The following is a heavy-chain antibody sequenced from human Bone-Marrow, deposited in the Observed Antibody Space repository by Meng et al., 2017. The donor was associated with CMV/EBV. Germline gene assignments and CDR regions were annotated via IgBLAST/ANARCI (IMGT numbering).Heavy chain of an antibody. CDR3: ARVPYSRSWGGWFDP. CDR1: GGSISSSY. J-gene: IGHJ5*02. V-gene: IGHV4-59*01. Sequence: SETLSLTCTVSGGSISSSYWSWIRQPPGKGLEWIGYVYYSGSTNYNPSLKSRVTISVDTSKTQFSLKLSSVTAADTAVYYCARVPYSRSWGGWFDPWGQGTLVTVSS. CDR2: VYYSGST. D-gene: IGHD6-13*01.